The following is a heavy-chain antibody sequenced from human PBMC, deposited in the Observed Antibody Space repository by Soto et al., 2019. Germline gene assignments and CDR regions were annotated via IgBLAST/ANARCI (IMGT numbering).Heavy chain of an antibody. V-gene: IGHV3-30*18. D-gene: IGHD3-10*01. CDR2: ISYDGSNK. Sequence: GGSLRLSCAASGFTFSSYGMHWVRQAPGKGLEWVAVISYDGSNKYYADSVKGRFTISRDNSKNTLYLQMNSLRAEDTAVYYCAKDQGSLGEPSTNSFDYWGQGTLVTVSS. J-gene: IGHJ4*02. CDR1: GFTFSSYG. CDR3: AKDQGSLGEPSTNSFDY.